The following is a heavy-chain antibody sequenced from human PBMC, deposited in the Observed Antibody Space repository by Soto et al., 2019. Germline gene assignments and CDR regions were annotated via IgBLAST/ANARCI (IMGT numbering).Heavy chain of an antibody. CDR3: AKSPYDSSGYCKY. CDR2: ISYDGSNK. J-gene: IGHJ4*02. D-gene: IGHD3-22*01. CDR1: GFTFSSYG. Sequence: GGSLRLSCAASGFTFSSYGMHWVRQAPGKGLEWVAVISYDGSNKYYADSVKARFTISRDNSKNTLYLQMNSLRAEDTAVYYCAKSPYDSSGYCKYWGQGTMLTVYS. V-gene: IGHV3-30*18.